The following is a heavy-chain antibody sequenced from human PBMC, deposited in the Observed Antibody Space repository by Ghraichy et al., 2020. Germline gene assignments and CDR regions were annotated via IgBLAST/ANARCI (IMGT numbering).Heavy chain of an antibody. CDR3: ARKPKDVVVVAAWGY. CDR2: IYYSGST. V-gene: IGHV4-39*01. CDR1: GGSISSSSYY. J-gene: IGHJ4*02. D-gene: IGHD2-15*01. Sequence: SQTLSLTCTVSGGSISSSSYYWGWIRQPPGKGLEWIGSIYYSGSTYYNPSLKSRVTISVDTSKNQFSLKLSSVTAADTAVYYCARKPKDVVVVAAWGYWGQGTLVTVSS.